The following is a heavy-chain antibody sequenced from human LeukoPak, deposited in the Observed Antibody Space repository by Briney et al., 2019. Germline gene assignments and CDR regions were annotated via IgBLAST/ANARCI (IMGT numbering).Heavy chain of an antibody. CDR1: GFTFSSYE. CDR2: ISSSGSTM. D-gene: IGHD1-26*01. J-gene: IGHJ4*02. CDR3: ARAFPSGSYAFDY. Sequence: PGGSLRLPCAASGFTFSSYEMNWVRQAPGKGLEWVSYISSSGSTMYYADSVKGRFTISRDNAKNSLYLQMNSLRAEDTAAYYCARAFPSGSYAFDYWGQGTLVTVSS. V-gene: IGHV3-48*03.